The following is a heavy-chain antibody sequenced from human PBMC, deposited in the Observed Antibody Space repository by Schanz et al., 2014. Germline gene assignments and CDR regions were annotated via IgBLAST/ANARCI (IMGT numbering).Heavy chain of an antibody. J-gene: IGHJ4*02. CDR3: ARDRPSGYALDF. Sequence: EVQLVESGGGLVQPGGSLRLSCAASGFTVSNNLMRWVRQAPGKGLEWVSIIYSGGSTFYADSVKGRFTISRDNSKNTLYLQMNSLRAEDTAVYYCARDRPSGYALDFWGQGTLVTVSS. CDR1: GFTVSNNL. V-gene: IGHV3-66*01. CDR2: IYSGGST. D-gene: IGHD5-12*01.